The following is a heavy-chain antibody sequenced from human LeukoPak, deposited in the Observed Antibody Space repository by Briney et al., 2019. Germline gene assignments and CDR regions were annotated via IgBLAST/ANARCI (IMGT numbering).Heavy chain of an antibody. CDR1: GYTFTSYA. V-gene: IGHV1-3*01. D-gene: IGHD6-19*01. Sequence: ASVKVSCKAPGYTFTSYAMHWVRQAPGQRLEWMGWINAGNGNTKYSQEFQGRVTMTTDTSTSTAYMELRSLRSDDTAVYYCARDTGAHKYSSGWPFDYWGQGTLVTVSS. CDR2: INAGNGNT. J-gene: IGHJ4*02. CDR3: ARDTGAHKYSSGWPFDY.